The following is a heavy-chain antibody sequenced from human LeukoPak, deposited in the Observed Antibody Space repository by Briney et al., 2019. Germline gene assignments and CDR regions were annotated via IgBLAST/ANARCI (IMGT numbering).Heavy chain of an antibody. V-gene: IGHV3-21*01. CDR2: ISGGSGYI. D-gene: IGHD3-22*01. CDR3: AREGSCSDSICLVDY. J-gene: IGHJ4*02. Sequence: GESLRLSCAASGFTFSTSSMSWVRQAPEKGLEWVSSISGGSGYIYYADSVKGRFTISRDNAKNSLYLQMNSLRAEDTAVYYCAREGSCSDSICLVDYWGQGSLVTVSS. CDR1: GFTFSTSS.